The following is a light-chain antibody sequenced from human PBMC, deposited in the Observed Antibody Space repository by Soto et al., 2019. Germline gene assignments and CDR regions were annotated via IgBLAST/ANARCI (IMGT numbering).Light chain of an antibody. Sequence: DIQMTQSPSSLSASVEDRVIITCRASQSISNHLNWYQQKPGKAPKLLIFAASSLQSGVPSRFSGSRSGTDFTLTISSLQPEDFATYYCQQSYRTAWTFGQGTKVDIK. CDR1: QSISNH. J-gene: IGKJ1*01. CDR3: QQSYRTAWT. V-gene: IGKV1-39*01. CDR2: AAS.